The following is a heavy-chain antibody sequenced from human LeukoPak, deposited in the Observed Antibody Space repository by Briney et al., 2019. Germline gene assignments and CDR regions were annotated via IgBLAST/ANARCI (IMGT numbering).Heavy chain of an antibody. V-gene: IGHV3-33*01. J-gene: IGHJ6*02. Sequence: GGSLRLSCAASGFTFSSYGMHWVRQAPGKGLEWVAVIWYDGSNKYYADSVKGRFTISRDNSKNTLYLQMNSLRAEDTAVYYCAREEADYYYYGMGVWGQGTTVTVSS. CDR3: AREEADYYYYGMGV. CDR1: GFTFSSYG. CDR2: IWYDGSNK.